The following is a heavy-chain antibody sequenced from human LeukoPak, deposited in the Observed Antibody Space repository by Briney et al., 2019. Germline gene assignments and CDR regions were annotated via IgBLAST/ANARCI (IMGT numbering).Heavy chain of an antibody. J-gene: IGHJ4*02. V-gene: IGHV3-30-3*01. CDR2: ISYDGSNK. D-gene: IGHD4-17*01. CDR1: GFTFSSYA. Sequence: PGRSLRLSCAASGFTFSSYAMHWVRQAPGKGLEWVAVISYDGSNKYYADSVKGRFTISRDNSKNTLYLQMNSLRAKDTAVYYCAKESTVTPLWDYWGQGTLVTVSS. CDR3: AKESTVTPLWDY.